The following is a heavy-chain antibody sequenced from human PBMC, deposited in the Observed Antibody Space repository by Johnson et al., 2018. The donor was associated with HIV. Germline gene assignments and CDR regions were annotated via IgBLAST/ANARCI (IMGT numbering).Heavy chain of an antibody. V-gene: IGHV3-66*01. J-gene: IGHJ3*02. CDR2: IYSGGRT. CDR3: VSSAQWSGWPPGAFDI. CDR1: GFTVSSNY. Sequence: VQLVESGGGLVQPGGSLRLSCAASGFTVSSNYMSWVRQAPGKGLERVSVIYSGGRTYYADSVKGRFTISRDNSKNTLDLQMNSLRAEDTAVYYCVSSAQWSGWPPGAFDIWGQGTMVTVSS. D-gene: IGHD6-19*01.